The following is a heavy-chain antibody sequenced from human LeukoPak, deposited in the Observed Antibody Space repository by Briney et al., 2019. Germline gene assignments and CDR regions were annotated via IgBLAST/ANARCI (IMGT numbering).Heavy chain of an antibody. V-gene: IGHV3-23*01. CDR1: GFTVSSNY. CDR2: VSGGGGST. CDR3: ATYVRGDFDY. D-gene: IGHD3-10*02. Sequence: GGSLRLSCAASGFTVSSNYMSWVRQAPGKGLEWVSTVSGGGGSTWYADSVKGRFTISRDNSKNTLYLQMNSLRAEDTAVYYCATYVRGDFDYWGQGTLVTVSS. J-gene: IGHJ4*02.